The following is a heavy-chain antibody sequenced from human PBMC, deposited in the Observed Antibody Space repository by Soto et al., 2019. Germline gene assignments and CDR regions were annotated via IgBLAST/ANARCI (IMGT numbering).Heavy chain of an antibody. CDR1: GFTFSNSA. CDR3: AARSGATRGYSYMDV. J-gene: IGHJ6*03. D-gene: IGHD5-12*01. Sequence: QMQLVQSGPEVKEPGTSVKVSCKASGFTFSNSAVQWVRQARGERLEWIGWIVVGSGDTNYAQKLQEGVTIIRDMSPDTAYMELSSLRSEDTAVYYCAARSGATRGYSYMDVWGEGTTVTVSS. CDR2: IVVGSGDT. V-gene: IGHV1-58*01.